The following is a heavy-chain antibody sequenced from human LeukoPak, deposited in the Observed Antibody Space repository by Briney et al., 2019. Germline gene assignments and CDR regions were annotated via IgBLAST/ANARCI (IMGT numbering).Heavy chain of an antibody. CDR2: INPNSGGT. J-gene: IGHJ4*02. CDR1: GYTFTGYY. D-gene: IGHD2-2*01. Sequence: ASVKVSCKASGYTFTGYYIHWVRQAPGQGLEWMGRINPNSGGTNYAQKFQGRVTMTRDTSISTAYMELSRLRSDDTAVYYCARRAYCSSTSCYYLLYWGQGTLATVSS. V-gene: IGHV1-2*06. CDR3: ARRAYCSSTSCYYLLY.